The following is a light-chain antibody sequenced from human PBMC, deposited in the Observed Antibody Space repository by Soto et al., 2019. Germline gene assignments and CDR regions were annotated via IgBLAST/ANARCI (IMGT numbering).Light chain of an antibody. V-gene: IGKV3-11*01. CDR2: DAS. Sequence: EIVLTQSPATLSLSPGERATLSCRASQSVSSYLAWYQQKPGQAPRLLIYDASNRATGIPARFSGSGSGTDFTLTIRSLEPDDFAVYYCQKRSNYTFGGGTKVEIK. CDR1: QSVSSY. J-gene: IGKJ4*02. CDR3: QKRSNYT.